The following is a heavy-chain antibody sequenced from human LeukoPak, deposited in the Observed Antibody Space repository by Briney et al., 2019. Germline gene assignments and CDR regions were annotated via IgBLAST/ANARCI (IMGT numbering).Heavy chain of an antibody. D-gene: IGHD2-2*01. Sequence: GGSLRLSCAASGFTVSSNYMSWVRQAPGKGLEWVSVIYSGGSTYYADSVKGRFTISRDNSKNTLYLQMNSLRAEDTAVSYCARDVPAAGYYYGMDVWGEGTTVTVSS. CDR1: GFTVSSNY. V-gene: IGHV3-66*02. J-gene: IGHJ6*04. CDR3: ARDVPAAGYYYGMDV. CDR2: IYSGGST.